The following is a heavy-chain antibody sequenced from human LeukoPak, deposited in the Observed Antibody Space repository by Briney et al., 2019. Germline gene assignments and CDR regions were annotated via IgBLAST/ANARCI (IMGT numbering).Heavy chain of an antibody. V-gene: IGHV3-23*01. CDR2: ISDTGRLS. D-gene: IGHD6-19*01. J-gene: IGHJ4*02. Sequence: GGSLRLSCAASGFTFSSSAMSWVRQAPGKGLEWVAAISDTGRLSYCADSVNGRFTISRDNSKNTLSLQMNSLRAEDTAVYYCAREYSSASNYFDCWGQGTLVTVSS. CDR3: AREYSSASNYFDC. CDR1: GFTFSSSA.